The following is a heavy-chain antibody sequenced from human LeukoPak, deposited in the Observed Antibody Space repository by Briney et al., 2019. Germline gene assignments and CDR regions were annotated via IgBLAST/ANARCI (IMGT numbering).Heavy chain of an antibody. J-gene: IGHJ4*02. Sequence: ASVKVSCKASGYTFTGYYMHWVRQAPGQGLEWMGWINPNSGGTNYAQKFQGRVTMTRDTSISTAYMELSRLRSDDTAVYYCARAAAIWFGELLPADYGGQGTLVTVSS. CDR2: INPNSGGT. CDR1: GYTFTGYY. D-gene: IGHD3-10*01. CDR3: ARAAAIWFGELLPADY. V-gene: IGHV1-2*02.